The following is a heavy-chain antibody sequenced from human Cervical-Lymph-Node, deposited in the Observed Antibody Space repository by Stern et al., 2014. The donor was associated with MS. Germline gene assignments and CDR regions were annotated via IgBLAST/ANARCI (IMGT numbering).Heavy chain of an antibody. CDR3: ARGVVSNRAAATLHNLFDP. CDR1: GGTFSSSYA. Sequence: QVQLGQSGAEVKKPGSSMNVSCKPSGGTFSSSYAITWMRQAPGQGLEWMGRIIPILGLANYAQKFQGRVIITADKSTSTTYMELSSLRSEDTAVYYCARGVVSNRAAATLHNLFDPWGQGTLVTVSS. CDR2: IIPILGLA. J-gene: IGHJ5*02. D-gene: IGHD2-15*01. V-gene: IGHV1-69*09.